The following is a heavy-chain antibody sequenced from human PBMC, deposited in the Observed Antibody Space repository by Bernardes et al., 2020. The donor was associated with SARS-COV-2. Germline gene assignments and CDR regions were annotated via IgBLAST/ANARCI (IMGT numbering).Heavy chain of an antibody. V-gene: IGHV5-51*01. Sequence: EYPKLSFKWSGYSVPSYWIGWVLQMPGKGLEWMGLIYPGDSDTRYSPSFQGQVTISADKSISTAYLQWSSLKASDTAMYYCARLGSGSYSWFDPWGQGTLVTVSS. CDR3: ARLGSGSYSWFDP. CDR1: GYSVPSYW. D-gene: IGHD1-26*01. J-gene: IGHJ5*02. CDR2: IYPGDSDT.